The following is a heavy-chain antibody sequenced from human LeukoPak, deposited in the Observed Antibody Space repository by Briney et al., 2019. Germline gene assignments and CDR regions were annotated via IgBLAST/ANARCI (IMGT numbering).Heavy chain of an antibody. D-gene: IGHD6-13*01. CDR2: TYYRSRWYN. J-gene: IGHJ4*02. CDR3: ARDPRIASAAYFDY. CDR1: GDSVSSNGAA. Sequence: SQTLSLTCAISGDSVSSNGAAWNWIRQSPSRGLEWLGRTYYRSRWYNDYAVSVKSRVTINPDTSENQFSLQLNSVTPGDTAVYYCARDPRIASAAYFDYWGQGTLVTVSS. V-gene: IGHV6-1*01.